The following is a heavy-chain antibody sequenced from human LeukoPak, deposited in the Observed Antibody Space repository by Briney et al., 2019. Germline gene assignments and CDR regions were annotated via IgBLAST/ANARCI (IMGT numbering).Heavy chain of an antibody. CDR3: ARDYYDSSGYYYPPPDY. Sequence: GALRLSCAASGFTFDEYGMSWVRQAPGKGLEWVSGINWNGGSTGYADSVKGRFTISRDNAKNSLYLQMNSLRAEDTALYYCARDYYDSSGYYYPPPDYWGQGTLVTVSS. D-gene: IGHD3-22*01. CDR1: GFTFDEYG. J-gene: IGHJ4*02. CDR2: INWNGGST. V-gene: IGHV3-20*04.